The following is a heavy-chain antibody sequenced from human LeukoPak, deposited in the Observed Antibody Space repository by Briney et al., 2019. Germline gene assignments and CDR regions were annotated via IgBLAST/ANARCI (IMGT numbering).Heavy chain of an antibody. D-gene: IGHD6-19*01. Sequence: GGSLRLSCTASGFTFSSSSMNWVRQAPGEGLEWVSYISGSSGTIFYADSVKGRFTISRDNAKNTLYLQMNSLRAEDTAVYYCARGKQWLSLWGQGTLVTVSS. CDR1: GFTFSSSS. V-gene: IGHV3-48*04. CDR2: ISGSSGTI. J-gene: IGHJ4*02. CDR3: ARGKQWLSL.